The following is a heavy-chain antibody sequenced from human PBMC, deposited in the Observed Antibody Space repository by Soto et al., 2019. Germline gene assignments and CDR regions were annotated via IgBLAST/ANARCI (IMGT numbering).Heavy chain of an antibody. V-gene: IGHV4-31*03. CDR1: GGSISSGGYY. D-gene: IGHD5-18*01. CDR2: IYYSGST. Sequence: KTSETLSLTCTVSGGSISSGGYYWSWIRQHPGKGLEWIGYIYYSGSTYYNPSLKSRVTISVDTSKNQFSLKLSSVTAADTAVYYCARDWGYSYGYPAIYYYYGMDVWGQGTTVTVS. CDR3: ARDWGYSYGYPAIYYYYGMDV. J-gene: IGHJ6*02.